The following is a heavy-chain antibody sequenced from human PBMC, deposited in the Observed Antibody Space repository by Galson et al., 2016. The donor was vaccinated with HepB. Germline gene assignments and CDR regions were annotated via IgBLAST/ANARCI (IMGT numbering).Heavy chain of an antibody. J-gene: IGHJ4*02. CDR3: ARGGGHGFFDY. D-gene: IGHD3-10*01. Sequence: SLRLSCAASGFTFSSYAMSWVRQAPGKGLELVSSISGSGRSTYYADSVKGRYAISRDNSKNTLNLQMNSLRAEDTALYYCARGGGHGFFDYWGQGTQVTVSS. CDR2: ISGSGRST. V-gene: IGHV3-23*01. CDR1: GFTFSSYA.